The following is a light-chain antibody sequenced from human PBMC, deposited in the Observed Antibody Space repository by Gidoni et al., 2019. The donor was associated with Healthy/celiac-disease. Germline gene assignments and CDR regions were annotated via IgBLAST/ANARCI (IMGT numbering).Light chain of an antibody. J-gene: IGKJ4*01. CDR3: QQLNSYPRT. V-gene: IGKV1-9*01. CDR2: AAS. Sequence: DIQLTQYPSFLSASVGDRVTSTCRASQGISSYLAWYQQKPGKATKLLIYAASTLQSGVPSRFSGSGSGTAFTLTLSSLQPEDFATYYCQQLNSYPRTFXGXTKVEI. CDR1: QGISSY.